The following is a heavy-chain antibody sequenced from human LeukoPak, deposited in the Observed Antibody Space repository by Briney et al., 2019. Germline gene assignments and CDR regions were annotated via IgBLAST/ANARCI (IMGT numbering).Heavy chain of an antibody. J-gene: IGHJ5*02. CDR3: ARSFRGAEHLDP. Sequence: ASVKVSCKASGYTFTGYYIHWVRQAPGQGLEWMGWINPNSGGTKYAQKFQGRVTMTRDTSISTAYMELSRLRYDDTAVYYCARSFRGAEHLDPWGQGPLVTVSS. CDR1: GYTFTGYY. V-gene: IGHV1-2*02. D-gene: IGHD3-16*01. CDR2: INPNSGGT.